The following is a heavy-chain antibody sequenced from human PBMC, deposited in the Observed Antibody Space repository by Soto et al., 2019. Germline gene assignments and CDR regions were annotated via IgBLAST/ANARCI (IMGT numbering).Heavy chain of an antibody. J-gene: IGHJ6*02. Sequence: QVQLVQSGAEVKKPGSSVKVSCKASGGTFSSYAISWVRQAPGQGLEWMGGIIPIFGTANYAQKFQGRVTITADEXRSTAYMELSSLRSEDTAVYDCARDRGGRYTNGMGVWGQGTTVTVSS. D-gene: IGHD1-26*01. V-gene: IGHV1-69*12. CDR2: IIPIFGTA. CDR1: GGTFSSYA. CDR3: ARDRGGRYTNGMGV.